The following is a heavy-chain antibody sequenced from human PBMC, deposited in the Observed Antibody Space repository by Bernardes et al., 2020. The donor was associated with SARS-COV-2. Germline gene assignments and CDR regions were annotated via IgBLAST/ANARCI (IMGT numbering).Heavy chain of an antibody. Sequence: GRSLRVSCVASGFAFSDFGMAWVRQAPGKGLEWVSTLNTDGENTHYADSVKGRFTISRDNSKNMLYLQMNSLRAEDTAGYYCANDAGVDVFFDYWGQGTLVTVSS. D-gene: IGHD7-27*01. J-gene: IGHJ4*02. CDR1: GFAFSDFG. CDR3: ANDAGVDVFFDY. CDR2: LNTDGENT. V-gene: IGHV3-23*01.